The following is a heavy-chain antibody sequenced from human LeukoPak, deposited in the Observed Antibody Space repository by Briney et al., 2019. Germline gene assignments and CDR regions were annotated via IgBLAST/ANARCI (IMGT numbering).Heavy chain of an antibody. CDR2: IIPIFGTA. D-gene: IGHD3-22*01. J-gene: IGHJ4*02. CDR1: GGTFSSYA. V-gene: IGHV1-69*01. CDR3: ARGPYDSSGYYRLDY. Sequence: ASVKVSCKASGGTFSSYAISWVRQAPGQGLEWMGGIIPIFGTANYAQKFQGRVTITADESTSTAYMELSSLRSEDTAVYYCARGPYDSSGYYRLDYWGQGTLVTVSS.